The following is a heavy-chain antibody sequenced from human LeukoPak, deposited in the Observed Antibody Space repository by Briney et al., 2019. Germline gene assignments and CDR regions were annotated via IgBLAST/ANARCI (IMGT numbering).Heavy chain of an antibody. V-gene: IGHV3-33*06. CDR3: AKDGPGFSGWADY. D-gene: IGHD6-19*01. CDR2: IWYDGSNR. Sequence: GGSLRLSCAASGFTFSSYGMHWVRQAPGKGLEWVAVIWYDGSNRYYADSVKGRFTISRDNSKNTLYLQMNSLRAEDTAVYYCAKDGPGFSGWADYWGQGTLVTVSS. J-gene: IGHJ4*02. CDR1: GFTFSSYG.